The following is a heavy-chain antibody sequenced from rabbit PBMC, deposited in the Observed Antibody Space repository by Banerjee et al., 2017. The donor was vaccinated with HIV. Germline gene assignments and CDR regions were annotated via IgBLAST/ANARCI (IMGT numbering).Heavy chain of an antibody. CDR2: IDVGKSGTT. Sequence: QEQLEESGGDLVKPEGSLTLTCTASGFSFSSGYDMCWVRQAPGKGLEWIACIDVGKSGTTYYASWAKGRFTISKTSSTTVTLQMTSLTVADTATYFCARDSAGREDFNLWGQGTLVTVS. D-gene: IGHD4-2*01. CDR1: GFSFSSGYD. CDR3: ARDSAGREDFNL. V-gene: IGHV1S45*01. J-gene: IGHJ4*01.